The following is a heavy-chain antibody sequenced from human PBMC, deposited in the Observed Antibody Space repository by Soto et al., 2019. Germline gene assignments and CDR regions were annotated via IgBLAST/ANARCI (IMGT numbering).Heavy chain of an antibody. Sequence: SETLSLTCTVSGGSISSYYWSWIRQPPGKGLEWIGYIYYSGSTNYNPSLKSRVTISVDTSKNQFSLKLSSVTAADTAVYYCARGYCSGGSCYTPISYWFDPWGQGTLVTVSS. CDR2: IYYSGST. V-gene: IGHV4-59*01. D-gene: IGHD2-15*01. J-gene: IGHJ5*02. CDR3: ARGYCSGGSCYTPISYWFDP. CDR1: GGSISSYY.